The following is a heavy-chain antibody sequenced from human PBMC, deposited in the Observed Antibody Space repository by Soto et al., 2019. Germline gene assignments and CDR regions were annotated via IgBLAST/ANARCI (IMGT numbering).Heavy chain of an antibody. V-gene: IGHV3-48*02. CDR1: GFTFSSYS. D-gene: IGHD3-22*01. J-gene: IGHJ6*02. CDR3: ARDVSEVVITDYYYYYGMDV. Sequence: EVQLVESGGGLVQPGGSLRLSCAASGFTFSSYSMNWVRQAPGKGLEWVSYISSSSSTIYYADSVKGRFTISRDNAKNSLYLQMNSLRDEDTAVYYCARDVSEVVITDYYYYYGMDVWGQGTTVTVSS. CDR2: ISSSSSTI.